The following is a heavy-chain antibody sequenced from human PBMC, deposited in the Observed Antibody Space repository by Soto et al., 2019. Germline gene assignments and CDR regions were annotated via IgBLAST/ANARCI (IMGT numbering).Heavy chain of an antibody. Sequence: EVQLLESGGDLGQPGGSLRLSCAASGFTFSKFVMRWVRQTPGKGLEWVSTITETGGDTYYTDAVKGRFTISRDNSKNTLYLQMTSLRAEDTALYYCTKASPDRHHMDVWGQGTTVTVSS. CDR1: GFTFSKFV. J-gene: IGHJ6*02. CDR3: TKASPDRHHMDV. V-gene: IGHV3-23*01. CDR2: ITETGGDT.